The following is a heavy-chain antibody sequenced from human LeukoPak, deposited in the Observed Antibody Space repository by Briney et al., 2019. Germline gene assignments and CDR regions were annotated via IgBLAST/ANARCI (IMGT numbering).Heavy chain of an antibody. CDR3: ARARDGYNYRYFDL. V-gene: IGHV4-39*07. CDR2: IYYSGST. Sequence: SETLSLTCTVSGGSISSSSYYWGWIRQPPGKGLEWIGSIYYSGSTNYNPSLKSRVTISVDTSKNHFSLKLTSVTPADTAVYYCARARDGYNYRYFDLWGRGTLVTVSS. J-gene: IGHJ2*01. D-gene: IGHD5-24*01. CDR1: GGSISSSSYY.